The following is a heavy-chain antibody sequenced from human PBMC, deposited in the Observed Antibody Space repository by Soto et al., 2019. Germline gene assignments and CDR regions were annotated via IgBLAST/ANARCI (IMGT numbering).Heavy chain of an antibody. Sequence: GESLKISCKGSGYSFTSYWIGWVRQMPGKGLEWMGIIYPGDSDTRYSPSFQGQVTISADKSISTAYLQWSSLKVSDTAMYYCASRARSSSHYYGMDVWGQGTTVTVSS. V-gene: IGHV5-51*01. D-gene: IGHD6-6*01. J-gene: IGHJ6*02. CDR2: IYPGDSDT. CDR3: ASRARSSSHYYGMDV. CDR1: GYSFTSYW.